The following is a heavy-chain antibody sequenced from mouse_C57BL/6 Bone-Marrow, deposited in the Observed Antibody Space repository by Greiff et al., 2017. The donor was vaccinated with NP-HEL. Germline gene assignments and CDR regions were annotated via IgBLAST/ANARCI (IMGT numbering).Heavy chain of an antibody. J-gene: IGHJ3*01. CDR2: IHPNSGST. CDR1: GYTFTSYW. CDR3: ARGEGQLRLTFAY. D-gene: IGHD3-2*02. V-gene: IGHV1-64*01. Sequence: VQLQQPGAELVKPGASVKLSCKASGYTFTSYWMHWVKQRPGQGLEWIGMIHPNSGSTNYNEKFKSKATLTVDKSSSTAYMQLSSLTSEDAAVYYCARGEGQLRLTFAYWGQGTLVTVSA.